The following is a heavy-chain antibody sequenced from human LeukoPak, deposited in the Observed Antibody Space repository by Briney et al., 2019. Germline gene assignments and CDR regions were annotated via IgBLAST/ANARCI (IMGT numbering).Heavy chain of an antibody. CDR1: GFIFSDYY. D-gene: IGHD5-18*01. J-gene: IGHJ4*02. V-gene: IGHV3-23*01. Sequence: PGGSLRLSCAASGFIFSDYYMNWVRQAPGKGLEWVSAISGSGSGTYYADSVKGRFTISRDNSKNTLYLQMNSLRADDTAVFYCAKDVHGYSKPIDYWGQGTLVTVSS. CDR2: ISGSGSGT. CDR3: AKDVHGYSKPIDY.